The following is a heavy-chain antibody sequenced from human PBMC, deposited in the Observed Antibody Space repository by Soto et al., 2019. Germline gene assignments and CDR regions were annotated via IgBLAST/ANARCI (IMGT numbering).Heavy chain of an antibody. CDR3: AILKYDDTAYYIDY. CDR1: GYSFTTYW. Sequence: PGESLKISCKASGYSFTTYWISWVRQMPGKGLECMGRIDPSDSYTVYSPSFQGHVAISADKSLSTAYLQWSTLKASDTAMYYCAILKYDDTAYYIDYWGQGTRVTVYS. CDR2: IDPSDSYT. D-gene: IGHD3-16*01. J-gene: IGHJ4*02. V-gene: IGHV5-10-1*01.